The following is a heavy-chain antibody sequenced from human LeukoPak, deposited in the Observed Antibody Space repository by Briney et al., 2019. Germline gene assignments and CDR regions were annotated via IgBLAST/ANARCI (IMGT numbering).Heavy chain of an antibody. CDR3: AKRGVVIRVILVGFHKEAYYFDS. J-gene: IGHJ4*02. CDR1: GITLSNYG. CDR2: ISGSGGGT. D-gene: IGHD3-22*01. Sequence: GGSLRLSCAVSGITLSNYGMSWVRQAPGKGLEWVAGISGSGGGTNYADSVKGRFTISRDNPRNTLYLQINSLRAEDTAVYFCAKRGVVIRVILVGFHKEAYYFDSWGRGALVTVSS. V-gene: IGHV3-23*01.